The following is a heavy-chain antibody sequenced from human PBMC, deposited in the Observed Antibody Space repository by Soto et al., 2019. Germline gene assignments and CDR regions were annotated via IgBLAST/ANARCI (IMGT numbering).Heavy chain of an antibody. CDR3: AKGSITIFGVARSYYYYMDV. D-gene: IGHD3-3*01. V-gene: IGHV3-23*01. CDR2: ISGSGGST. J-gene: IGHJ6*03. Sequence: GGSLRLSCAASGFTFSSYAMSWVRQAPGKGLEWVSAISGSGGSTYYADSVKGRFTISRDNSKNTLYLQMNNLRAEDTAVYYCAKGSITIFGVARSYYYYMDVWGKGTTVTVSS. CDR1: GFTFSSYA.